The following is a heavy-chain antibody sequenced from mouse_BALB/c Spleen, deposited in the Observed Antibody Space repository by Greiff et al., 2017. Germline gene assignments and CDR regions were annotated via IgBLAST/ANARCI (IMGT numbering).Heavy chain of an antibody. CDR1: GFTFSSFG. CDR3: ARKEMIDY. CDR2: ISSGSSTI. J-gene: IGHJ2*01. V-gene: IGHV5-17*02. Sequence: DVKLVESGGGLVQPGGSRKLSCAASGFTFSSFGMHWVRQAPEKGLEWVAYISSGSSTIYYADTVKGRFTISRDNPKNTLFLQMTSLRSEDTAMYYCARKEMIDYWGQGTTLTVSS.